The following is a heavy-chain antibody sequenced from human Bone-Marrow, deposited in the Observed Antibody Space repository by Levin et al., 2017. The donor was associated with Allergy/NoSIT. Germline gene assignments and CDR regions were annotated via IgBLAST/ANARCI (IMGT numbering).Heavy chain of an antibody. J-gene: IGHJ4*02. CDR3: ARDSESGLTRRYFDY. D-gene: IGHD5-12*01. V-gene: IGHV3-30-3*01. CDR2: ISYDGSDE. Sequence: LSLTCAASGFTFTSYAMHWVRQAPGKGLEWVAVISYDGSDEYYADSVKGRFTISRDNSKNTLYLQMNSLRAEDTALYYCARDSESGLTRRYFDYWGQGTLVTVSS. CDR1: GFTFTSYA.